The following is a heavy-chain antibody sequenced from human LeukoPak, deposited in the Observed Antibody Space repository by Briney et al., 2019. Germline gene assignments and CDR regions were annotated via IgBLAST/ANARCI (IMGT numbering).Heavy chain of an antibody. V-gene: IGHV3-23*01. D-gene: IGHD3-10*01. CDR2: ISGNGYST. CDR3: AKGVRLWFAFYFDY. J-gene: IGHJ4*02. CDR1: GFTLGNYA. Sequence: GGSLRLSCAASGFTLGNYAMSWVRQAPGKGLEWVSAISGNGYSTYYADSVKGRFTISSESSRNTLYLQMHSLRAEDTAVYYCAKGVRLWFAFYFDYWGKGTLVTVSS.